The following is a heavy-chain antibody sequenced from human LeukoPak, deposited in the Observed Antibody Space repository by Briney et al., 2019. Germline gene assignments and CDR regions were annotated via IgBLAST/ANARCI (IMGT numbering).Heavy chain of an antibody. V-gene: IGHV3-23*01. Sequence: GGSLRLSCVGSGFTFRSHAMSWVRQAPEKGLEFVSGIYENGGTTYYADSVKGRFSISRDNSKNTLYLQMDSLKGEDTAVYYCAKDFRIGYSAHFDYWGQGALVTVSS. D-gene: IGHD2-21*01. CDR2: IYENGGTT. J-gene: IGHJ4*02. CDR1: GFTFRSHA. CDR3: AKDFRIGYSAHFDY.